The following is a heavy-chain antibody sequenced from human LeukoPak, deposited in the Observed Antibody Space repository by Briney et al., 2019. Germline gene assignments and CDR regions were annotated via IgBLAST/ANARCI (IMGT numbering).Heavy chain of an antibody. V-gene: IGHV3-23*01. D-gene: IGHD4-17*01. CDR1: GLTFTNYG. Sequence: GGSLRLSCAASGLTFTNYGMSWVRQAPGKGLEWVSGINAGGGSAYADSVKGRFTIFRDNSKNTLYLQISSLRVEDTAVYYCAKTGRDYGDFFYFDYWGQGTLVTVSS. CDR3: AKTGRDYGDFFYFDY. CDR2: INAGGGSA. J-gene: IGHJ4*02.